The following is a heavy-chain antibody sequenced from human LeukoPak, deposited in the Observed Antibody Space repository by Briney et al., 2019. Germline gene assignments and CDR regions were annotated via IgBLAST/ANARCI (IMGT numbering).Heavy chain of an antibody. J-gene: IGHJ4*02. Sequence: GASVKVSCKASGYTFTSYGISWVRQAPGQGLEWMGWISAYNGNTNYAQKLQGRVTMTTDTSTSTAYMELRSLRSDDTAVYYCASSYYYDSSGYYYAGYFDYWGQGTLVTVSS. V-gene: IGHV1-18*01. CDR3: ASSYYYDSSGYYYAGYFDY. CDR2: ISAYNGNT. D-gene: IGHD3-22*01. CDR1: GYTFTSYG.